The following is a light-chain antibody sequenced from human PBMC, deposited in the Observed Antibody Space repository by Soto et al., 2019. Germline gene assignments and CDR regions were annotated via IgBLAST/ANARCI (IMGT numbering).Light chain of an antibody. V-gene: IGKV1-39*01. Sequence: DIHMTQAPSSLSASVGYRFTITCRASQSISSYLNWYQQKPGKAPNFLIYAASNLQSGVPSRFSGSGSGTVFTLTISSLQPEDFATYYCQQSYSTPQTFGQGTKVDIK. J-gene: IGKJ1*01. CDR2: AAS. CDR1: QSISSY. CDR3: QQSYSTPQT.